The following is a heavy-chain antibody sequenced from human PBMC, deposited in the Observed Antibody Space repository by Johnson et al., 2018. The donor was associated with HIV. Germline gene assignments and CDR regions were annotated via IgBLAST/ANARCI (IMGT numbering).Heavy chain of an antibody. Sequence: VQLVESGGGLVQPGGSLRLSCAASGFTFSSYAMSWVRQAPGKGLEWVSAISGSGGSTYYADSVKGRFTISRDNSKNTLYLQMNSLRAEDTAVYYCARGLIIQLWLQAAFDIWGQGTMVTVSS. CDR2: ISGSGGST. D-gene: IGHD5-18*01. CDR3: ARGLIIQLWLQAAFDI. CDR1: GFTFSSYA. V-gene: IGHV3-23*04. J-gene: IGHJ3*02.